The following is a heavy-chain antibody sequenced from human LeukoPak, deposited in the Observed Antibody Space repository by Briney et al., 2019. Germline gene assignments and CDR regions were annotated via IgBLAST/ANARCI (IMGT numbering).Heavy chain of an antibody. CDR2: IHYTGST. CDR3: ARRREGTSNFDC. J-gene: IGHJ4*02. CDR1: GGSITSSGYY. V-gene: IGHV4-39*01. D-gene: IGHD3-10*01. Sequence: SETLSLTCTVSGGSITSSGYYWAWPRQPPGKGLEWIANIHYTGSTYYTPSLTSRVTISVDTSKIQLSLNLNSVTAADTAFYYCARRREGTSNFDCWGQGTLVTVSS.